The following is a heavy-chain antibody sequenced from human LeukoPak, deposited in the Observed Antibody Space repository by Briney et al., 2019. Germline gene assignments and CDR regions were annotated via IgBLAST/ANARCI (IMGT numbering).Heavy chain of an antibody. CDR2: ICHSGST. V-gene: IGHV4-30-2*03. Sequence: SETLSLTCAVSGGSLSSGGYSWSWIRQPPGKGLEWIGYICHSGSTYYNPSLKSRVTISVDTSKNQFSLKLSSVTAADTAVYYCARLIYSSSCAFDIWGQGTMVTVSS. CDR1: GGSLSSGGYS. J-gene: IGHJ3*02. D-gene: IGHD6-6*01. CDR3: ARLIYSSSCAFDI.